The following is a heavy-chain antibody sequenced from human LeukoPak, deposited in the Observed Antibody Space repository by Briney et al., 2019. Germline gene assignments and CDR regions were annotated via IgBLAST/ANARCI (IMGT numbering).Heavy chain of an antibody. CDR2: IKQDGSER. D-gene: IGHD1-26*01. CDR3: ARDSGFQYYSGMDV. Sequence: GGSLRLSCAASGFTFSYYWMSWVRQAPGKGLEWVANIKQDGSERFYVDSVKGRFITSRDNAKNSLFLEMNSLRAEDTAVYYCARDSGFQYYSGMDVWGKGTTVTVSS. J-gene: IGHJ6*04. V-gene: IGHV3-7*01. CDR1: GFTFSYYW.